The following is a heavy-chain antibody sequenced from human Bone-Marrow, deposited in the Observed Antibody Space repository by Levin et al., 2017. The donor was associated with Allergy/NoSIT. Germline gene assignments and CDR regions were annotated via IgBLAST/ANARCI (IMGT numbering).Heavy chain of an antibody. J-gene: IGHJ3*02. V-gene: IGHV3-64*01. D-gene: IGHD6-13*01. Sequence: GGSLRLSCVASGFTLSSYAMHWARQAPGKGLEYVSAISSNGGSTYYAHSVKGRFIISRDKSNNTLNLQMRSLRAEDMAVYYCARDRTSGRYSSSWDASDTWGQGTMVTVSS. CDR3: ARDRTSGRYSSSWDASDT. CDR1: GFTLSSYA. CDR2: ISSNGGST.